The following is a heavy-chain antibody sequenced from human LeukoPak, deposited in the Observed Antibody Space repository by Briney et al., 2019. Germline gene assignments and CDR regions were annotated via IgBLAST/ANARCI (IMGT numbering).Heavy chain of an antibody. CDR3: ARGGIAAAGRSPFDW. J-gene: IGHJ4*02. CDR2: IYRTGDT. V-gene: IGHV4-34*01. D-gene: IGHD6-13*01. Sequence: SETLSLTCTVYGGSFSGFYWTWIRQPPGKGLEWIGEIYRTGDTNFNPSLKSRASITMDTSKNQFSLTLSPVTAADTAVYYCARGGIAAAGRSPFDWWGQGTLVTVSS. CDR1: GGSFSGFY.